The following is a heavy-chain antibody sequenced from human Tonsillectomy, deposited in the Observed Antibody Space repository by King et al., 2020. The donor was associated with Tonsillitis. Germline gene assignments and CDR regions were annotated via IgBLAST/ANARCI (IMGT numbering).Heavy chain of an antibody. J-gene: IGHJ4*02. Sequence: VQLVESGGGLVQPGGSLRLSCAASGFTFSSYWMSWVRQAPGKGLEWVANINQDGSKKYYVDSVKGRFTISRDNAKNSLYLQMNSLRAEDAAVYYCTREYTRYSSGWPFDSWGQGTLVTVSS. V-gene: IGHV3-7*03. CDR3: TREYTRYSSGWPFDS. CDR2: INQDGSKK. CDR1: GFTFSSYW. D-gene: IGHD6-19*01.